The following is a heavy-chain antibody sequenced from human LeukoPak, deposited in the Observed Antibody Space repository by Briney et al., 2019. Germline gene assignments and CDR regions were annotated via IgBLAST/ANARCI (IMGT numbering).Heavy chain of an antibody. CDR2: ISWNSGSI. CDR1: GFTFDDYA. V-gene: IGHV3-9*01. Sequence: GGSLRLSCAASGFTFDDYAMHWVRQAPGKGLEWVSGISWNSGSIGYADSVKGRFTISRDNSKNTLYLQMNSLRAEDTAVYYCASISPGIAASRGYYGMDVWGQGTTVTVSS. J-gene: IGHJ6*02. CDR3: ASISPGIAASRGYYGMDV. D-gene: IGHD6-13*01.